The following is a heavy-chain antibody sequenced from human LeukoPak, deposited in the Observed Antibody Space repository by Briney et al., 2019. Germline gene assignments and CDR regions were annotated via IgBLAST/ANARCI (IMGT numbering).Heavy chain of an antibody. D-gene: IGHD3-22*01. CDR3: AKAGVVTEVDY. CDR2: ISYDGSNK. CDR1: GFTFSSYG. V-gene: IGHV3-30*18. Sequence: GGSLRLSCAASGFTFSSYGMHWVRQAPGKGLKWVAVISYDGSNKYYADSVKGRFTISRDNSKNTLYLQMNSLRAEDTAVYYCAKAGVVTEVDYWGQGTLVTVSS. J-gene: IGHJ4*02.